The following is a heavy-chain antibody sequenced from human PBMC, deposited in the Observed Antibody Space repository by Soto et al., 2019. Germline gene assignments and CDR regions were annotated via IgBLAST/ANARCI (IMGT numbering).Heavy chain of an antibody. J-gene: IGHJ6*02. D-gene: IGHD3-3*01. Sequence: GGSLRLSCAASGFTFSSYGMHWVRQAPGKGLEWVAVIWYDGSNKYYADSVKGRFTISRDNSKNTLYLQMNSLRAEDTAVYYCAREWDYDFWSGYYGYYYYGMDVWGQGTTVTVSS. CDR3: AREWDYDFWSGYYGYYYYGMDV. V-gene: IGHV3-33*01. CDR2: IWYDGSNK. CDR1: GFTFSSYG.